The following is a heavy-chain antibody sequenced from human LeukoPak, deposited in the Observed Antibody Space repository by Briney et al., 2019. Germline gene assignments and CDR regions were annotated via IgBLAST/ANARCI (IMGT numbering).Heavy chain of an antibody. CDR3: ARGVFEYCSSTSCYYYYYYYYMDV. J-gene: IGHJ6*03. V-gene: IGHV1-69*05. Sequence: SVKVPCKASGGTFSSYAISWVRQAPGQGLEWMGGIIPIFGTANYAQKFQGRVTITTDESTSTAYMELSSLRSEDTAVYYCARGVFEYCSSTSCYYYYYYYYMDVWGKGTTVTVSS. D-gene: IGHD2-2*01. CDR2: IIPIFGTA. CDR1: GGTFSSYA.